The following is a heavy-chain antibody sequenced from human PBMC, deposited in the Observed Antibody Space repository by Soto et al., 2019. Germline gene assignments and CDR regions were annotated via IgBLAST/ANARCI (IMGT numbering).Heavy chain of an antibody. V-gene: IGHV3-23*01. CDR3: AKDLRDSRAFDI. J-gene: IGHJ3*02. Sequence: LRLSCAASGFTFSSYAMSWVRQAPGKGLEWVSAISGSGGSTYYADSVKGRFTISRDNSKNTLYLQMNSLRAEDTAVYYCAKDLRDSRAFDIWGQGTMVTVSS. CDR2: ISGSGGST. CDR1: GFTFSSYA.